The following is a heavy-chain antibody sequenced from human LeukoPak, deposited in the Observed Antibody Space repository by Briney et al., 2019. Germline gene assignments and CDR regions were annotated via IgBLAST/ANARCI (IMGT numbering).Heavy chain of an antibody. CDR2: IYDGGSS. CDR1: GGSISSGNYY. V-gene: IGHV4-30-4*02. J-gene: IGHJ4*02. CDR3: ARYGGDFLFDY. D-gene: IGHD2-21*02. Sequence: PSETLSLTCTVSGGSISSGNYYWSWIRQPPGKGLEWIGYIYDGGSSYYNPSLKSRITISVDTSKNQFSLKLSSVTAADTAVYYCARYGGDFLFDYWGQGTLVTVSS.